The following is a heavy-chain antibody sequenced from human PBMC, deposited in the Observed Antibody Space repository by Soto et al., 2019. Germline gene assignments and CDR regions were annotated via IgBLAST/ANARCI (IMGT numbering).Heavy chain of an antibody. CDR1: GFTFSSYW. CDR2: IKQDGSEK. CDR3: ARISAAGDDAFDI. Sequence: GASVKVSCAASGFTFSSYWMSWVRQAPGKGLEWVANIKQDGSEKYYVDSVKGRFTISRDNAKNSLYLQMNSLRAEDTAVYYCARISAAGDDAFDIWGQGTMVTVSS. D-gene: IGHD6-13*01. V-gene: IGHV3-7*03. J-gene: IGHJ3*02.